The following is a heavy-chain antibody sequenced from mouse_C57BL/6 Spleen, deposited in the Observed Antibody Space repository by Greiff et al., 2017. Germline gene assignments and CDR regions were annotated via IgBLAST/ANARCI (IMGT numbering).Heavy chain of an antibody. CDR2: IDPSDSET. J-gene: IGHJ2*01. Sequence: QVQLQQPGAELVRPGSSVKLSCKASGYTFTSYWMHWVKQRPIQGLEWIGNIDPSDSETHYNQKFKDKATLTVDKSSSTAYMQLSSLTSEDSAVYDCARSEDLSGYFDYWGQGTTLTVSS. CDR3: ARSEDLSGYFDY. V-gene: IGHV1-52*01. D-gene: IGHD5-1*01. CDR1: GYTFTSYW.